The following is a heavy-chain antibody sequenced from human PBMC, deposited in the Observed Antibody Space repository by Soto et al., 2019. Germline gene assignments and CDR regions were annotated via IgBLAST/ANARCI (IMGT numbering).Heavy chain of an antibody. J-gene: IGHJ6*02. CDR1: GFTFSSYI. V-gene: IGHV3-21*01. Sequence: PGGSRRRLWAASGFTFSSYIMNWGRQAPGKGLGWVSSISSSSSYIYYADSVKGRFTISRDNAKNSLYLQMNSLRAEDTAVYYCAREMDTVVVPAATAANYYYYGMDVWGQGTTVTVSS. CDR3: AREMDTVVVPAATAANYYYYGMDV. D-gene: IGHD2-2*03. CDR2: ISSSSSYI.